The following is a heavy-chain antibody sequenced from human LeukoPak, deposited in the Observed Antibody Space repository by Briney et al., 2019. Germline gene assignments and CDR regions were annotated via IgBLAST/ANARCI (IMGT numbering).Heavy chain of an antibody. D-gene: IGHD3-22*01. J-gene: IGHJ1*01. CDR2: IKSDGST. Sequence: GGSLRLSCAASGFTFSTYWMHWVRQAPGKGLVWVSRIKSDGSTNYADSVKGRFTISRDNAKNTVSLQMNSLRPEDTGVYYCARAPSEIGGYYPEYFRHWGQGTLVTVPS. CDR3: ARAPSEIGGYYPEYFRH. V-gene: IGHV3-74*01. CDR1: GFTFSTYW.